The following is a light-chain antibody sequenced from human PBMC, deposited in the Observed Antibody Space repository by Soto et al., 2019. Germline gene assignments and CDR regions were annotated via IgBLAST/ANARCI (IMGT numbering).Light chain of an antibody. Sequence: EIVLTQSPDTLSLSPGERATLSCRASQSVSSSYLAWYQQTPGQAPRLLIYGTSNRATGIPDRFSGSGSGTDFTLTISSLQSEDFAVYYCQQYNNWLLTFGGGTKVEIK. V-gene: IGKV3-20*01. J-gene: IGKJ4*01. CDR1: QSVSSSY. CDR3: QQYNNWLLT. CDR2: GTS.